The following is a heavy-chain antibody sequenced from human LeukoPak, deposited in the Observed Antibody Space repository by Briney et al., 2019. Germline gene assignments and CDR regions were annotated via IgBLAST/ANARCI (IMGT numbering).Heavy chain of an antibody. CDR2: INPNSGGT. Sequence: ASVKVSCKASGYTFTGYYMHWVRQAPGQGLEWMGWINPNSGGTNYAQKFQGRVTMTRDTSISTAYMELSRLRSDDTAVYYCARSPHILTGENFDYWRQGTLVTVSS. CDR3: ARSPHILTGENFDY. J-gene: IGHJ4*02. V-gene: IGHV1-2*02. D-gene: IGHD3-9*01. CDR1: GYTFTGYY.